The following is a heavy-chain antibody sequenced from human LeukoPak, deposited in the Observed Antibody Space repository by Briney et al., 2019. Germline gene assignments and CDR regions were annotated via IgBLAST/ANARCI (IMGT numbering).Heavy chain of an antibody. CDR3: ATIAAAGLDYFDY. D-gene: IGHD6-13*01. V-gene: IGHV4-39*07. Sequence: SETLSLTCTVSGGSISSSSYYWGWIRQPPGKGLEWIGYIYHSGSTYYNPSLKSRVTISVDTSKNQFSLKLSSVTAADTAVYYCATIAAAGLDYFDYWGQGTLVTVSS. CDR1: GGSISSSSYY. J-gene: IGHJ4*02. CDR2: IYHSGST.